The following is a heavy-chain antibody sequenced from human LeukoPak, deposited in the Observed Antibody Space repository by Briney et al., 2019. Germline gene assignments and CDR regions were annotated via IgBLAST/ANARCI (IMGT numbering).Heavy chain of an antibody. CDR1: GFTFSSYG. CDR3: ARDHLITMARGVRLAMDV. D-gene: IGHD3-10*01. V-gene: IGHV3-33*01. Sequence: GGSLRLSCAASGFTFSSYGMHWVRQAPGKGLEWVAVIWYDGSNKYYADSVKGRFTISRDNSKNTLYLKMNSLRAEDTAVYYCARDHLITMARGVRLAMDVWGQGTTVTVSS. CDR2: IWYDGSNK. J-gene: IGHJ6*02.